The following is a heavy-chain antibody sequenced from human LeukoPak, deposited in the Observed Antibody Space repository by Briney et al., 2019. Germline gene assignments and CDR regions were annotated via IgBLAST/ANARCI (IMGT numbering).Heavy chain of an antibody. CDR3: ARTYCSSSSCYRRRTNWFDL. V-gene: IGHV1-8*01. Sequence: GPSGNVACKASRYTFTSYDINWVRQPTGQGLEWIGWMNPNSGNTGYAQKIQDRVTMTRNTSISTAYMELSRLRSEDTAVDYCARTYCSSSSCYRRRTNWFDLWGQGTLVTVSS. D-gene: IGHD2-2*01. J-gene: IGHJ5*02. CDR1: RYTFTSYD. CDR2: MNPNSGNT.